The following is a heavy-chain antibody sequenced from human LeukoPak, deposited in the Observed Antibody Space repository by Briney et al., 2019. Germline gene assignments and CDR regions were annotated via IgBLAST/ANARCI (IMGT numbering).Heavy chain of an antibody. CDR3: ARSRSQDWFDT. CDR1: GFTFSSYS. CDR2: ISSSSSYI. Sequence: GGSLRLSCAASGFTFSSYSMNWVRQAPGKGLEWVSSISSSSSYIYYADSVKGRFTISRDNAKNSLYLQMNSLRAEDTAVYYCARSRSQDWFDTWGQGTLVTVSS. J-gene: IGHJ5*02. V-gene: IGHV3-21*01.